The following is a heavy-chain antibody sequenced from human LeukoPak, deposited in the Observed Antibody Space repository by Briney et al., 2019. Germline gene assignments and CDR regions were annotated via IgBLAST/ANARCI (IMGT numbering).Heavy chain of an antibody. D-gene: IGHD3-16*01. V-gene: IGHV3-23*01. Sequence: GGSLRLSCTASGFTFGDYAMSWFRQAPGKGLEWVSVISGSGGNTDYADSVKGRFTISRDNSKNTLYLQMNSLRAEDTAVYYCAKDLGYDYVWGEGNFYDYWGQGTLVTVSS. CDR3: AKDLGYDYVWGEGNFYDY. CDR2: ISGSGGNT. J-gene: IGHJ4*02. CDR1: GFTFGDYA.